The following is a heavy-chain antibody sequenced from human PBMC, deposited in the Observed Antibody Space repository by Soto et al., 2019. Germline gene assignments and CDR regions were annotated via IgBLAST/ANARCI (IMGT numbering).Heavy chain of an antibody. Sequence: WGSLRLSCSSSVFTFSIYAMHWVRQAPGKGLEYVSAISSNGGSTYYADSVKGRFTISRDNSKNTLYLQMSSLRAEDTAVYYCVKTQRNDILPGPWGVWGQGTPVTVSS. J-gene: IGHJ6*01. CDR3: VKTQRNDILPGPWGV. V-gene: IGHV3-64D*06. CDR1: VFTFSIYA. D-gene: IGHD3-9*01. CDR2: ISSNGGST.